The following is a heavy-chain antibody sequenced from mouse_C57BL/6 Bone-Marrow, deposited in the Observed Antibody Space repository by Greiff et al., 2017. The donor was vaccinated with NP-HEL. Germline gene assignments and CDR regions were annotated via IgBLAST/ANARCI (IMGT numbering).Heavy chain of an antibody. CDR3: AREVGSSPYYFDY. D-gene: IGHD1-1*01. V-gene: IGHV5-16*01. J-gene: IGHJ2*01. CDR1: GFTFSDYY. CDR2: INYDGSST. Sequence: EVQLVESEGGLVQPGSSMKLSCTASGFTFSDYYMAWVRQVPEKGLEWVANINYDGSSTYYLDSLKSRFIISRDNAKNILYLQMSSLKSEDTATYYCAREVGSSPYYFDYWGQGTTLTVSS.